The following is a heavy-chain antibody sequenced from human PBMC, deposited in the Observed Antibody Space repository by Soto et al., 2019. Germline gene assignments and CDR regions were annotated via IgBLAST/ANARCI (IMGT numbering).Heavy chain of an antibody. D-gene: IGHD3-22*01. CDR2: IIPIFGTA. J-gene: IGHJ4*02. Sequence: ASVKVSCQATGGTFSSYTISWVRQAPGQGLEWMGGIIPIFGTANYAQKFQGRVTITADKSTSTAYMELSSLRSEDTAVYYCARDPPTHDTYYWGLGTPVTVSA. CDR3: ARDPPTHDTYY. CDR1: GGTFSSYT. V-gene: IGHV1-69*06.